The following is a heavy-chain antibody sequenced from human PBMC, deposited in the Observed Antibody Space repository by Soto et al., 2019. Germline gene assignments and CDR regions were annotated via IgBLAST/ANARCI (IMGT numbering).Heavy chain of an antibody. CDR1: GFTFGDYG. Sequence: EVQLVESGGGLVRPGRSLRLSCSTSGFTFGDYGMTWFRQAPGKGLEWVGLIRSKSYGKTTEYAASATDRFTISRDDSKRIAYLQMNSLKADDTAVYYCTRKRWDCGDTKSYFDLWGRGTLVTVSS. J-gene: IGHJ2*01. D-gene: IGHD4-17*01. CDR2: IRSKSYGKTT. CDR3: TRKRWDCGDTKSYFDL. V-gene: IGHV3-49*05.